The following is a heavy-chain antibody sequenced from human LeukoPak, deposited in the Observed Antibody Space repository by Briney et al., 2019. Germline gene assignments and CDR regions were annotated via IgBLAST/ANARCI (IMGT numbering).Heavy chain of an antibody. CDR3: ARPNQYYDFWSGYYRSGMDV. Sequence: GGSLRLPCAASGFTFSSYSMNWVRQAPGKGLEWVSSISSSSSYIYYADSVKGRFTISRDNAKNSLYLQMNSLRAEDTAVYYCARPNQYYDFWSGYYRSGMDVWGQGTTVTVSS. V-gene: IGHV3-21*01. CDR1: GFTFSSYS. D-gene: IGHD3-3*01. CDR2: ISSSSSYI. J-gene: IGHJ6*02.